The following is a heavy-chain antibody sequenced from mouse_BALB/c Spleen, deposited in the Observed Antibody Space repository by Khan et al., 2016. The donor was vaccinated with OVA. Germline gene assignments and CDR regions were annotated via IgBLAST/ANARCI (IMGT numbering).Heavy chain of an antibody. CDR2: IWSGGST. Sequence: QVQLKESGPGLVAPSQSLSITYTVSGFSLTSYGVHWVRQPPGKGLEWLVVIWSGGSTNYNSVLKSRLSISKDNSKSQVFLKMNSLQTDDTAIYYCARWFDGYSSLYAMDYWGQGTSVTVSS. CDR3: ARWFDGYSSLYAMDY. V-gene: IGHV2-6*02. CDR1: GFSLTSYG. D-gene: IGHD2-3*01. J-gene: IGHJ4*01.